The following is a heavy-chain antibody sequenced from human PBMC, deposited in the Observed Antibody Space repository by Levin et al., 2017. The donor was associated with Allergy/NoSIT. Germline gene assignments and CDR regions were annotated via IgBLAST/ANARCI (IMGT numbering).Heavy chain of an antibody. CDR1: GFTFSNYA. D-gene: IGHD6-19*01. CDR2: ISVSDGST. Sequence: GGSLRLSCAASGFTFSNYAMSWVRQAPGKGLEWVSLISVSDGSTYYAEPVKGRFTISRDNSKNTLYLQMSSLRAEDAAVYYCVRGGGSGWFDYWGQGTLVTVSS. V-gene: IGHV3-23*01. J-gene: IGHJ4*02. CDR3: VRGGGSGWFDY.